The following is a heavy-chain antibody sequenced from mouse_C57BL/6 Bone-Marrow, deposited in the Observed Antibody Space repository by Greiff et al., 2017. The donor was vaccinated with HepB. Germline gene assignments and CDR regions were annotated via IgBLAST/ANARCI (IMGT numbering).Heavy chain of an antibody. V-gene: IGHV5-6*02. CDR3: ARREPYYYGSSFTWYFDV. CDR2: ISSGGSYT. Sequence: EVKLMESGGDLVKPGGSLKLSCAASGFTFSSYGMSWVRQTPDKRLVWVATISSGGSYTYYPDSVKGRFTISRDNAKNTLYLQMSSLKSEDTAMYYCARREPYYYGSSFTWYFDVWGTGTTVTVSS. J-gene: IGHJ1*03. CDR1: GFTFSSYG. D-gene: IGHD1-1*01.